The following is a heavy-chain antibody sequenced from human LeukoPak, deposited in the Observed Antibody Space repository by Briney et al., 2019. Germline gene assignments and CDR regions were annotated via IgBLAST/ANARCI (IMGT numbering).Heavy chain of an antibody. V-gene: IGHV4-38-2*02. CDR1: GYSISSGYY. Sequence: PPETLSLTXTVSGYSISSGYYWGWMRQPPGKGPEWIGSIYHSGSTYYNPSLKSRVTISVDTSKNQFSLKLSSVTAADTAVYYCARVGGEDYYGSGGNWFDPWGQGTLVTVSS. CDR3: ARVGGEDYYGSGGNWFDP. CDR2: IYHSGST. J-gene: IGHJ5*02. D-gene: IGHD3-10*01.